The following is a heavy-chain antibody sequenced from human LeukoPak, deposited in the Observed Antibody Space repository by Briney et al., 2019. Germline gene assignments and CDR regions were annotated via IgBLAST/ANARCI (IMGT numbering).Heavy chain of an antibody. V-gene: IGHV4-59*08. Sequence: SETLSLTCTVSGGSITPYYCSWLRQPPGKGLEWIAYIHYSGTTNYNPSLKSRVTISVDTSKNQFSLKLSSVTAADTAVYYCARHGCSGTSCYDYWGQGTLVTVSS. J-gene: IGHJ4*02. D-gene: IGHD2-2*01. CDR2: IHYSGTT. CDR1: GGSITPYY. CDR3: ARHGCSGTSCYDY.